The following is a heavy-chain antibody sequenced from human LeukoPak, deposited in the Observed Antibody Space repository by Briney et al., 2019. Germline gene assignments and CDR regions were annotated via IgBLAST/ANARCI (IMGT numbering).Heavy chain of an antibody. V-gene: IGHV1-8*01. Sequence: ASVKVSCKASGYTFTSCDINWVRQATGQGLEWMGWMNPNSGNTGYAQKFQGRVTMTRNTSISTAYMELSSLRSEDTAVYYCARGYCSSTSCYVFYYGMDVWGQGTTVTVSS. CDR1: GYTFTSCD. CDR2: MNPNSGNT. J-gene: IGHJ6*02. CDR3: ARGYCSSTSCYVFYYGMDV. D-gene: IGHD2-2*01.